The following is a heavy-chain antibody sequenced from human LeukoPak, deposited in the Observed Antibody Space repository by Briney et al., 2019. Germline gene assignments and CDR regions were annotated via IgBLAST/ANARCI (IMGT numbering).Heavy chain of an antibody. V-gene: IGHV5-51*01. Sequence: GEPLQISCKCSGYIFTSYWIGWVRQLPGKGLEWMGISYPGDSDTRYSSSFQGQVTISADKSISTAYLQWSSLKGSDTAMYYCARKEAYCGGDCGDYFDYWGQGTLVTVSS. CDR2: SYPGDSDT. CDR3: ARKEAYCGGDCGDYFDY. J-gene: IGHJ4*02. CDR1: GYIFTSYW. D-gene: IGHD2-21*02.